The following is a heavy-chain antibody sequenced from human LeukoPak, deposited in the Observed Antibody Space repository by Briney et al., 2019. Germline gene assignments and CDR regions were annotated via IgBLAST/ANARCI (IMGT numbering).Heavy chain of an antibody. D-gene: IGHD1-26*01. V-gene: IGHV4-39*07. J-gene: IGHJ3*02. CDR1: GGSISSSSYY. Sequence: KPSETLSLTCTVSGGSISSSSYYWGWIRQPPGKGLEWIGSIYYSGSTYYNPSLKSRVTISVDTSKNQFSLKLSSVTAADTAVYYCAVEGAIQHSGTWGDAFDIWGQGTMVTVSS. CDR2: IYYSGST. CDR3: AVEGAIQHSGTWGDAFDI.